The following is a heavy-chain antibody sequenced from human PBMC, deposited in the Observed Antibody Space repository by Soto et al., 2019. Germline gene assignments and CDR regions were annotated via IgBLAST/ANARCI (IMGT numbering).Heavy chain of an antibody. D-gene: IGHD1-26*01. CDR3: ASGLPRVGAYDY. CDR2: IIPIFSTA. Sequence: SVKVSCKASGGTFSSYAISCVRQAAGEWLEWMGGIIPIFSTANYAQKFQGRVTITANESTSTAYMELSSLRSEDTAVYYCASGLPRVGAYDYWGQGTLVTVSS. CDR1: GGTFSSYA. V-gene: IGHV1-69*13. J-gene: IGHJ4*02.